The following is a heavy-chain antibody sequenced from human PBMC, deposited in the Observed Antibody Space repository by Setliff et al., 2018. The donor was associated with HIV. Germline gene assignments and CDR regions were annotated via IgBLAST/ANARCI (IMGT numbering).Heavy chain of an antibody. V-gene: IGHV4-59*08. CDR1: GDSVSSYY. J-gene: IGHJ5*02. CDR2: IYYSGST. D-gene: IGHD3-22*01. Sequence: SETLSLTCTVSGDSVSSYYWIWIRQPPGKGLEWIGYIYYSGSTNYDPSLKSRVTISVDTSKNQFSLKLNSVTAADTAVYYCARAISPQYFGSSGYYLAWGQVTLVTVSS. CDR3: ARAISPQYFGSSGYYLA.